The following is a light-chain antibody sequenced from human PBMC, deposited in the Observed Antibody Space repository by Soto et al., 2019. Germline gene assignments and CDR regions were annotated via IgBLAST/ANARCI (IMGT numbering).Light chain of an antibody. V-gene: IGLV2-23*01. J-gene: IGLJ1*01. CDR1: SGDIGTYNL. Sequence: QSALTQPASVSGSPGQSITISCTGSSGDIGTYNLVSWYQHHPGEAPQLIVYEGNKRPSGVSNRFSASKSGNTASLTISGLQAEDEADYYCCSYAGSNTYVFGTGTKVTVL. CDR3: CSYAGSNTYV. CDR2: EGN.